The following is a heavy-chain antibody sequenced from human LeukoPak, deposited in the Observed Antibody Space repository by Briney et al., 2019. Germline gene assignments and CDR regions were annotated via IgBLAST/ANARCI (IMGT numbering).Heavy chain of an antibody. D-gene: IGHD2-2*01. CDR1: RFTFSTYA. J-gene: IGHJ4*02. CDR2: ISGSGVST. V-gene: IGHV3-23*01. CDR3: AKGPLVPSATYFFDY. Sequence: GGSLRLSCAASRFTFSTYAMGWVRQAPGKGLEWVSAISGSGVSTFYPDSVKGRFTIFRDNSKNTLYLQMNSLTAEDTAVYYCAKGPLVPSATYFFDYWGQGTLVVVSS.